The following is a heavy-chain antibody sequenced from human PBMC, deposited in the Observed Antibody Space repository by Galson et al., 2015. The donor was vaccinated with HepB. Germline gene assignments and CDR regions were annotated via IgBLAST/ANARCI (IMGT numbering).Heavy chain of an antibody. CDR2: ISSNGGST. CDR1: GFTFRSYA. J-gene: IGHJ5*02. V-gene: IGHV3-64D*06. Sequence: SLRLSCAASGFTFRSYAMHWVRQAPGKGLESVSAISSNGGSTYYADSVKGGFTISRDNSKNTLYLQMSSLRSEDPAVYDCVKGPGSAPIRNWFDPWGQGTLVTVSS. CDR3: VKGPGSAPIRNWFDP.